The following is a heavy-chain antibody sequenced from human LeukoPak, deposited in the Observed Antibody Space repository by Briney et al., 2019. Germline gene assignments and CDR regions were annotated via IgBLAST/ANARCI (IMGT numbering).Heavy chain of an antibody. CDR3: ARGVAAPNWYFDL. Sequence: EASVKVSCKASGGTFSSYAISWVRQAPGQGLAWMGGIIPIFGTANYAQKFQGRVTITTDESTSTAYMELSSLRSEDTAVYYCARGVAAPNWYFDLWGRGTLVTVSS. V-gene: IGHV1-69*05. D-gene: IGHD6-6*01. J-gene: IGHJ2*01. CDR1: GGTFSSYA. CDR2: IIPIFGTA.